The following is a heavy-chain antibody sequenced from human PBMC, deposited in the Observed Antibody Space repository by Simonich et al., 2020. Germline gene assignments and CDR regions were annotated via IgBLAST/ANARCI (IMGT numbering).Heavy chain of an antibody. CDR3: ASSKRGYNWNDFDY. J-gene: IGHJ4*02. D-gene: IGHD1-1*01. CDR1: GYTFTGYY. V-gene: IGHV1-2*02. CDR2: INPTGGGK. Sequence: QVQLVQSGAEVKKPGASVKVSCKASGYTFTGYYMHWVRQAPGKGLEWMGWINPTGGGKNYEQKFQGRVTMTRETSISTAYMELSRLRSDDTAVYYCASSKRGYNWNDFDYWGQGTLVTVSS.